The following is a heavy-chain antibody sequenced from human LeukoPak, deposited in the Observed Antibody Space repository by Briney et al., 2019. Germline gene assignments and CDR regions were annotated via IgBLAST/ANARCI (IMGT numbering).Heavy chain of an antibody. J-gene: IGHJ6*03. CDR3: AKRPGTFGYYYYYYMDV. V-gene: IGHV3-7*01. CDR2: IKQDGSEK. Sequence: GGSLRLSCAASGFTFSSYWMSWVRQAPGKGLEWVANIKQDGSEKYYVDSVKGRFTISRDNAKNSLYLQMNSLRAEDTAVYYCAKRPGTFGYYYYYYMDVWGKGTTVTISS. D-gene: IGHD3-10*01. CDR1: GFTFSSYW.